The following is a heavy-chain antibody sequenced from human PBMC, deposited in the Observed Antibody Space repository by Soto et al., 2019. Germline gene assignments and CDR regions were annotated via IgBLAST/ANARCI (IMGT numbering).Heavy chain of an antibody. CDR3: ARPGDNWNYDLGFAF. J-gene: IGHJ4*02. CDR1: GFTFSSYE. V-gene: IGHV3-48*03. Sequence: EVQLVESGGGLVQPGGSLRLSCAASGFTFSSYEMNWVRQAPGKGLEWVSYISSSGSTIYYADSVKGRFTISRDNAKNSLYLQMNSLRAEDTAVYYCARPGDNWNYDLGFAFWGQGTLVTVSS. CDR2: ISSSGSTI. D-gene: IGHD1-7*01.